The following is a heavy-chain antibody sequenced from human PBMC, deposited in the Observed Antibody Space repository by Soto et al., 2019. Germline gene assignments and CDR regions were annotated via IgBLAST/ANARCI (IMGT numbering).Heavy chain of an antibody. CDR2: ISSSSSYI. J-gene: IGHJ4*02. CDR1: GFTFSSYS. D-gene: IGHD6-6*01. CDR3: ARVSIAARHYFDY. V-gene: IGHV3-21*01. Sequence: EVQLVESGGGLVKPGGSLRLSCAASGFTFSSYSMNWVRQAPGKGLEWVSSISSSSSYIYYADSVKGRFTISRDNAKNSLYRQMNSLRAEDTAVYYCARVSIAARHYFDYWGQGTLVTVSS.